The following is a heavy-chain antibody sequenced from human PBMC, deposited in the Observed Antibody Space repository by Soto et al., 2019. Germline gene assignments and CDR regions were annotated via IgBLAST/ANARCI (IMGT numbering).Heavy chain of an antibody. Sequence: PGGSLRLSCAASGFTFSNYGMHWVRQAPGKGLVWVAAISYSGNNEYYADSVRGRFTTSRDNPKNTLYLQMNSLGAEDTAVYYCAKGRGKATENTPVIESECWGQGTLVTVAS. J-gene: IGHJ4*02. CDR1: GFTFSNYG. CDR2: ISYSGNNE. CDR3: AKGRGKATENTPVIESEC. D-gene: IGHD3-10*01. V-gene: IGHV3-30*18.